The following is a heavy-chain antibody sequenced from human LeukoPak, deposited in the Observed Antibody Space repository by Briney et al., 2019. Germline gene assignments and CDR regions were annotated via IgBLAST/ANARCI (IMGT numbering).Heavy chain of an antibody. CDR1: EGTFSSYA. D-gene: IGHD2-2*01. CDR2: IIPIFGTA. V-gene: IGHV1-69*13. Sequence: ASVKVSCKASEGTFSSYAISWVRQAPGQGLEWMGGIIPIFGTANYAQKFQGRVTITADESTSTAYMELSSLRSEDTAVYYCARAPLVPAARDYYYYGMDVWGKGTTVTVSS. CDR3: ARAPLVPAARDYYYYGMDV. J-gene: IGHJ6*04.